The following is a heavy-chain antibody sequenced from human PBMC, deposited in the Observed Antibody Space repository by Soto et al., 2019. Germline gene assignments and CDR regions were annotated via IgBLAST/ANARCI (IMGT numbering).Heavy chain of an antibody. CDR1: GGSFSGYY. D-gene: IGHD3-9*01. V-gene: IGHV4-34*01. CDR2: INHSGST. CDR3: ARAPAGKLRYFDWSPPSG. Sequence: PSETLSLTCAVYGGSFSGYYWSWIRQPPGKGLEWIGEINHSGSTNYNPSLKSRVTISVDTSKNQFSLKLSSVTAADTAVYYCARAPAGKLRYFDWSPPSGWGQGTLVTVSS. J-gene: IGHJ4*02.